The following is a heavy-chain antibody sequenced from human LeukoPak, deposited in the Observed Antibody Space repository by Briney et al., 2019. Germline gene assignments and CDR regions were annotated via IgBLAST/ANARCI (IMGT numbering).Heavy chain of an antibody. D-gene: IGHD1-26*01. CDR3: TRGRGGSYGTKFAGY. J-gene: IGHJ4*02. Sequence: GRFTISRDDSKSIAYLQMNSLKTEDTAVYYCTRGRGGSYGTKFAGYWGQGTLVTVSS. V-gene: IGHV3-49*02.